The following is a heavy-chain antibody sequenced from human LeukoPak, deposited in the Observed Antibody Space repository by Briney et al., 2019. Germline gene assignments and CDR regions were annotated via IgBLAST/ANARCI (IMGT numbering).Heavy chain of an antibody. CDR2: ISYDGSNK. D-gene: IGHD3-22*01. J-gene: IGHJ6*02. V-gene: IGHV3-30*18. CDR1: GFTFSSYD. CDR3: AKDMKYYYDSTGYYYGDYYYGMDV. Sequence: GRSLRLSCAASGFTFSSYDMHWVRQAPGKGLEWVAVISYDGSNKYYADTVKGRFTISRDNSKNTLYLQMNSLRAEDTAVYYCAKDMKYYYDSTGYYYGDYYYGMDVWGQGTTITVSS.